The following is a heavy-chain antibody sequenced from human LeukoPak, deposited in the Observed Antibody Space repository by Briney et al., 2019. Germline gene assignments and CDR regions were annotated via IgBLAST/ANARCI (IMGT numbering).Heavy chain of an antibody. Sequence: GVPLQISSPAFGYSFTTYWISRARPMPGKALERTGRIEPSDSYTNYSPSFQGHVTISPDKSISTAYLQWSSLKASDTAMYYCARQYIVATTYLPAEVGFLDYWGQGTLVTVSS. J-gene: IGHJ4*02. V-gene: IGHV5-10-1*01. CDR3: ARQYIVATTYLPAEVGFLDY. CDR1: GYSFTTYW. CDR2: IEPSDSYT. D-gene: IGHD5-12*01.